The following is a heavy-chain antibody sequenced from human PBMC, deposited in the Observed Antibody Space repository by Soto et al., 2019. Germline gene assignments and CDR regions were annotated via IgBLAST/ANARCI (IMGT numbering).Heavy chain of an antibody. J-gene: IGHJ4*02. CDR1: GYTFTHYY. CDR3: ARFDSEDGLTWGPTTNYFDS. V-gene: IGHV1-2*02. CDR2: INPNTGDT. Sequence: GASVKVSCKASGYTFTHYYIHWVRQAPGQGLEWMGWINPNTGDTRYAQKFQGRVTMTRDTSISTAYMELNRLTSDDTALYYCARFDSEDGLTWGPTTNYFDSWGQGTLVTVSS. D-gene: IGHD3-16*01.